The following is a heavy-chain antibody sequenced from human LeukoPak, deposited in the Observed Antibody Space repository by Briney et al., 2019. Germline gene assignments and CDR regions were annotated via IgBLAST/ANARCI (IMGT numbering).Heavy chain of an antibody. CDR2: ISSSSSTI. CDR1: GFTFSSYS. Sequence: GGSLRLSCAASGFTFSSYSMSWVRLAPGKGLEWLSYISSSSSTINYADSVKGRFTISRDNAKNSLYLQMNSLRAEDTAVYYCARETKPARTSHSLWVNPRWPDGLDIWGQGTMVTVSS. CDR3: ARETKPARTSHSLWVNPRWPDGLDI. V-gene: IGHV3-48*01. D-gene: IGHD1-1*01. J-gene: IGHJ3*02.